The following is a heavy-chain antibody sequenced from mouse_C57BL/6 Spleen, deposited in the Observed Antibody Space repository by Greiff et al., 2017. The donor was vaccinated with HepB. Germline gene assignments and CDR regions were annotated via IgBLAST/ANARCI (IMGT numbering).Heavy chain of an antibody. J-gene: IGHJ2*01. D-gene: IGHD1-1*02. CDR3: ARDDYVYYFDY. Sequence: VQLKESGPGLVKPSQSLSLTCSVTGYSITSGYYWNWIRQFPGNKLEWMGYISYDGSNNYNPSLKNRISITRDTSKNQFFLQLNSVTTEDTATYYCARDDYVYYFDYWGQGTTLTVSS. CDR2: ISYDGSN. CDR1: GYSITSGYY. V-gene: IGHV3-6*01.